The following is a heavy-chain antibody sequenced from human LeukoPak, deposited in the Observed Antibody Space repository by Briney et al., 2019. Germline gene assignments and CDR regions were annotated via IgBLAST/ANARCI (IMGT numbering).Heavy chain of an antibody. CDR2: ISYNGIT. V-gene: IGHV4-39*01. Sequence: SATLSLTCSVSGDSIRTNNYFWGWIRQPPGMGLEWIGSISYNGITYYNPSLKSRASVSVDTSKNQFSLNLNSVTAADTAIYCCARRPGHTWDMGNWFDPWGQGTLVTVSS. CDR1: GDSIRTNNYF. CDR3: ARRPGHTWDMGNWFDP. D-gene: IGHD1-26*01. J-gene: IGHJ5*02.